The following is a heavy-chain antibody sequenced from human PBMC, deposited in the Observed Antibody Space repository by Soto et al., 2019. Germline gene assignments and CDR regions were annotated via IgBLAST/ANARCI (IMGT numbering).Heavy chain of an antibody. D-gene: IGHD3-22*01. CDR1: GYTFTSYG. V-gene: IGHV1-18*01. J-gene: IGHJ4*02. CDR3: ARGSDYYDRTNFDY. Sequence: ASVKFSCTASGYTFTSYGISWVRQAPGQGLEWMGWISAYNGNTNYAQKLQGRVTMTTDTSTSTAYMELRSLRSDDTAVYYCARGSDYYDRTNFDYWGQGTLVTVSS. CDR2: ISAYNGNT.